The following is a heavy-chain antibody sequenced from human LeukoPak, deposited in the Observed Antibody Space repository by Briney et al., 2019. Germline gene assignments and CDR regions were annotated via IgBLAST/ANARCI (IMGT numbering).Heavy chain of an antibody. Sequence: PSEALSLTCAVYGGSFSGYYWSWIRQPPGKGLEWIGEINHSGSTSYNPSLKSRVTISVDTSKNQFSLKLSSVTAADTAVYYCARDFRITIFGVVKQNWFDPWGQGTLVTVSS. V-gene: IGHV4-34*01. CDR1: GGSFSGYY. CDR2: INHSGST. CDR3: ARDFRITIFGVVKQNWFDP. D-gene: IGHD3-3*01. J-gene: IGHJ5*02.